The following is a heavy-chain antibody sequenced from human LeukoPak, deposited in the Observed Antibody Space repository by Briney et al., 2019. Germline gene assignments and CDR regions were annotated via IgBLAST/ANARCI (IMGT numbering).Heavy chain of an antibody. Sequence: GGSLRLSCATSGFTFSSYAMSWVRQAPGKGLEWVAVISYDGSNKYYVDSVKGRFTISRDNSKNTLYLQMNSLRAEDTAVYYCAKEIRWRFDYWGQGTLVTVSS. CDR2: ISYDGSNK. CDR1: GFTFSSYA. V-gene: IGHV3-30*18. CDR3: AKEIRWRFDY. J-gene: IGHJ4*02. D-gene: IGHD3-3*01.